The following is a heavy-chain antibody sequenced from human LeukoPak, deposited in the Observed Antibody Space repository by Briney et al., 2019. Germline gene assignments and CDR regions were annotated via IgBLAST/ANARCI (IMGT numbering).Heavy chain of an antibody. V-gene: IGHV4-38-2*02. CDR1: GYSINTGYY. CDR2: IYESGST. CDR3: ARGERRGSHFDH. J-gene: IGHJ4*02. D-gene: IGHD1-26*01. Sequence: PSETLSLTWTVAGYSINTGYYWGWIRQPPGKGLEWIGSIYESGSTYYNPSLEGRVTISVDTSRNQFSLRMNSVTAAGLVVYYCARGERRGSHFDHWGQGTLVTVPS.